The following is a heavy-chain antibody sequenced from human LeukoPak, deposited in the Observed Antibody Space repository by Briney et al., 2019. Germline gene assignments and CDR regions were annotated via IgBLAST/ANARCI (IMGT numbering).Heavy chain of an antibody. CDR2: IKQDGSEK. D-gene: IGHD3-22*01. Sequence: GGSLRLSCAASGFAFSSYWMSWVRQAPGKGLEWVANIKQDGSEKYYVDSVKGRFTISRDNAKNSLYLQMNSLRAEDTAVYYCGTLYDSSDYWGQGTLVTVSS. CDR1: GFAFSSYW. V-gene: IGHV3-7*02. J-gene: IGHJ4*02. CDR3: GTLYDSSDY.